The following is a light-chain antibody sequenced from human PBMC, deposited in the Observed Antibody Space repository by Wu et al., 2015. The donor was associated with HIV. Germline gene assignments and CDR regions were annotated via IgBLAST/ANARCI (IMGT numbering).Light chain of an antibody. Sequence: EIVLTQSPGTLSLSPGERATLSCRASQSVSSSYLAWYQQKPGQAPRLLIYGASSRATGIPRQVHWQWVWDRLHYSPISRLEPEDFAVYYCQQYGSSYSFGQGTK. J-gene: IGKJ2*03. V-gene: IGKV3-20*01. CDR1: QSVSSSY. CDR2: GAS. CDR3: QQYGSSYS.